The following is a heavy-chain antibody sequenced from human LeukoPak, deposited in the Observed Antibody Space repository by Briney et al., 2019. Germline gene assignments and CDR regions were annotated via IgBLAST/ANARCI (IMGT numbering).Heavy chain of an antibody. J-gene: IGHJ5*02. CDR2: INPSGGST. Sequence: GASVKVSCKASGYTFTSYYMHWVRQAPGQGLEWMGIINPSGGSTSYAQKFQGRVTMTRDTSTSTVYMELSSLRSEDTAVYYCARDRGRGYCSSTSCYPRLNWFDPWGQGTLVTVSS. V-gene: IGHV1-46*01. D-gene: IGHD2-2*03. CDR3: ARDRGRGYCSSTSCYPRLNWFDP. CDR1: GYTFTSYY.